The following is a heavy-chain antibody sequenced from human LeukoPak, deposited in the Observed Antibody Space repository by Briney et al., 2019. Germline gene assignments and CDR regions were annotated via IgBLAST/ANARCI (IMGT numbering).Heavy chain of an antibody. CDR3: ARLTIFGVVKSDYYFDY. CDR2: IIPIFGTA. Sequence: VASVKVSCKASGYTFTSYGISWVRQAPGQGLEWMGGIIPIFGTANYAQKFQGRVTITADESTSTAYMELSSLRSEDTAVYYCARLTIFGVVKSDYYFDYWGQGTLVTVSS. V-gene: IGHV1-69*13. D-gene: IGHD3-3*01. J-gene: IGHJ4*02. CDR1: GYTFTSYG.